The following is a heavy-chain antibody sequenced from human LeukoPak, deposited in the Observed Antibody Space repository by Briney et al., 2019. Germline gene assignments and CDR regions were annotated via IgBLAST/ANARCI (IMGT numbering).Heavy chain of an antibody. CDR3: ARGRGTIPDYYYYMDV. J-gene: IGHJ6*03. D-gene: IGHD2-21*01. CDR1: GYTFTSYD. CDR2: VNPNSGYT. Sequence: ASVKVSCKASGYTFTSYDINWVRQATGQGLEWMGWVNPNSGYTGFAQKFQGRVTITRNTSVSTAYMELSSLRSEDTAVYYCARGRGTIPDYYYYMDVWGKGTTVTVSS. V-gene: IGHV1-8*01.